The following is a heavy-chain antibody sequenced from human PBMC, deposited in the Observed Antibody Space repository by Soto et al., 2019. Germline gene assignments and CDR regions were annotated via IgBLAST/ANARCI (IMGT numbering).Heavy chain of an antibody. D-gene: IGHD6-13*01. CDR2: IYPGDSDT. CDR3: VRQHSNSWYDY. J-gene: IGHJ4*02. CDR1: GYSFTSYW. Sequence: GESLKISCKGSGYSFTSYWIGWVRQMPGKGLEWMGIIYPGDSDTRYSPSFQGQVTISADKSISTAYLQWSSLKSSDTAMYYCVRQHSNSWYDYWGQGTLVTVSS. V-gene: IGHV5-51*01.